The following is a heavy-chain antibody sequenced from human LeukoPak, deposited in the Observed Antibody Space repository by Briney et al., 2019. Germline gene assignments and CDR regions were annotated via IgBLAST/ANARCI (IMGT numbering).Heavy chain of an antibody. CDR3: ARLSPINWFDP. CDR1: VGSISSYY. CDR2: IYYSGST. Sequence: SETLYLTCTVSVGSISSYYWSWIRQPAGKGLEWIGYIYYSGSTYYNPSLKSRVTISVDTSKNQSSLKLSSVTAADTAVYYCARLSPINWFDPWGQGTLVTVSS. J-gene: IGHJ5*02. V-gene: IGHV4-59*04. D-gene: IGHD2-15*01.